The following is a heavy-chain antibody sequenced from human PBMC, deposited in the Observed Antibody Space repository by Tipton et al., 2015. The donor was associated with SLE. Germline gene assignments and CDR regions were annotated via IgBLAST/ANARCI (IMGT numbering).Heavy chain of an antibody. V-gene: IGHV4-31*03. CDR2: IYYSGST. CDR3: ARERGERYTSRIDL. D-gene: IGHD3-16*01. Sequence: TLSLTCTVSGGSISSGGYYWSWLRQLPGKGLEWIGYIYYSGSTFYNPSLKSRVSISVDRSNNQFSLKLNSVTAADTAVYYCARERGERYTSRIDLWGQGTLVTVSP. J-gene: IGHJ5*02. CDR1: GGSISSGGYY.